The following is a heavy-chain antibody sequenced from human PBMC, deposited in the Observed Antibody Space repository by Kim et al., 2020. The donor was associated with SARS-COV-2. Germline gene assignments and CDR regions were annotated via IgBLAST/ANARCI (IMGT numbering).Heavy chain of an antibody. CDR1: GFTFGDFA. CDR3: AKRQSHPRGDYCFDY. V-gene: IGHV3-23*01. Sequence: GGSLRLSCAASGFTFGDFAMSWVRQAPGKGLEWVSAIGGGGNEKYYADSVKGRFTISRDNSKNTLYLQVNILRADDTAVYYWAKRQSHPRGDYCFDYWGQGTLVSVSS. D-gene: IGHD3-10*01. J-gene: IGHJ4*02. CDR2: IGGGGNEK.